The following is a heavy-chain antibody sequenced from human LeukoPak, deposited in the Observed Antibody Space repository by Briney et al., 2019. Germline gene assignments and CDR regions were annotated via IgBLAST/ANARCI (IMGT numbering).Heavy chain of an antibody. V-gene: IGHV1-8*01. D-gene: IGHD3-10*01. CDR2: MNPNSGNT. J-gene: IGHJ4*02. CDR1: GYTFTTYD. Sequence: GASVTVSCKASGYTFTTYDINWVRQAPGQGPEWMGWMNPNSGNTGYAQKFQGRVTMTRNTSISTAYMELSSLRFEDTAVYYCARGNRYSYGSGSSCFDYWGLGTLVTVSS. CDR3: ARGNRYSYGSGSSCFDY.